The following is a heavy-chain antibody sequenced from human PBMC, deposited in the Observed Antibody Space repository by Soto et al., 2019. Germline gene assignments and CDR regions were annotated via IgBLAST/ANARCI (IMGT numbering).Heavy chain of an antibody. Sequence: QVQLQESGPGLVKPSETLSLTCSVSGGSISSYYWSWIRQPAGKGLEWIGRIQGSGNTNYNPSLKSRVTMSGDTSKNQFSLKLSSVTAADTALYYCARSGGSFNFDYWGQGTLDTVSS. CDR3: ARSGGSFNFDY. D-gene: IGHD1-26*01. J-gene: IGHJ4*02. CDR1: GGSISSYY. V-gene: IGHV4-4*07. CDR2: IQGSGNT.